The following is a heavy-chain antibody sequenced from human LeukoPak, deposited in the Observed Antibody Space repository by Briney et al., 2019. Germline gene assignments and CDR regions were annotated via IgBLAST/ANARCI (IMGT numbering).Heavy chain of an antibody. Sequence: SETLSLTCAVYGGSISGYYWSWIRQPPGKGLEWIGEINHSGSTNYNPSLKSRVTISVDTSKNQFSLKLSSVTAADTAVYYCAREGSSYWFDPWGQGTLVTVSS. CDR1: GGSISGYY. J-gene: IGHJ5*02. CDR3: AREGSSYWFDP. CDR2: INHSGST. D-gene: IGHD6-13*01. V-gene: IGHV4-34*01.